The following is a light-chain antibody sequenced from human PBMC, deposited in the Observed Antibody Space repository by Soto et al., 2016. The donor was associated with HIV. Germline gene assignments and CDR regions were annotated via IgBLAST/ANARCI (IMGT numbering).Light chain of an antibody. CDR2: AAS. J-gene: IGKJ2*01. V-gene: IGKV1-17*03. CDR1: QGINGF. Sequence: DIQMTQSPSAMSASVGDRVTITCRASQGINGFLAWLQQKPGKGPKRLIYAASSLQSGVSSRFSGSGSGTEFTLTINSLQPEDFATYYCLQHIDYPYTFGQGTKLEIK. CDR3: LQHIDYPYT.